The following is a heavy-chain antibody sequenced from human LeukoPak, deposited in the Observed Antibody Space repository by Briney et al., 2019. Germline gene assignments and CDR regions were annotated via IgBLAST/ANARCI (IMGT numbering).Heavy chain of an antibody. CDR2: IYYSGST. CDR1: GGSISSSSYY. CDR3: ARHLYSGSTYFDC. D-gene: IGHD1-26*01. J-gene: IGHJ4*01. Sequence: PSETLSLTCTVSGGSISSSSYYWAWIRQPPGKGLEWIGSIYYSGSTYYNPSLNSRVSISVDTSKNQFSLKLSSVTAADTAVYFCARHLYSGSTYFDCWGQSTLVTVSS. V-gene: IGHV4-39*01.